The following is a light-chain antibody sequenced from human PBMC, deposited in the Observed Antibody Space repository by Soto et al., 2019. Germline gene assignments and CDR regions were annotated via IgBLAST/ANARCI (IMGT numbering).Light chain of an antibody. CDR3: SSYSSSSTLVV. Sequence: QSALTQPDSVSGSPGQTITISSTGTSSDVGGFLYVSWFQQHPGKAPKLMIYAVSNRPSGISNRFSGSKSGNTASLTISGLQAEDQADYYCSSYSSSSTLVVFGGGTKLTVL. CDR1: SSDVGGFLY. CDR2: AVS. J-gene: IGLJ2*01. V-gene: IGLV2-14*01.